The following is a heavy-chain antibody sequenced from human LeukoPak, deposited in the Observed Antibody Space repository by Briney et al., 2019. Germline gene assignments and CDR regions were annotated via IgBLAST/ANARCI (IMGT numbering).Heavy chain of an antibody. CDR3: ARHFPSRQIDY. V-gene: IGHV4-39*01. CDR2: IYYSGST. CDR1: GGSISSSSYY. J-gene: IGHJ4*02. Sequence: SETLSLTCTVSGGSISSSSYYWGWIRQPPGKGLEWIGSIYYSGSTYYNPSLKSRVTISVDTPKNQFSLKLSSVTAADTAVYYCARHFPSRQIDYWGQGTLVTVSS.